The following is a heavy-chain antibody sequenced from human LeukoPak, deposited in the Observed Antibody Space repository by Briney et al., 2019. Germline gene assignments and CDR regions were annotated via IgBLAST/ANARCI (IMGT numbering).Heavy chain of an antibody. CDR1: GSTFSVAA. V-gene: IGHV3-23*01. CDR2: IGASGEST. CDR3: AKDIQLST. Sequence: GGSLRLSCAASGSTFSVAAMTWVRQAPGKGLEWVSLIGASGESTYYADSVKGRFTISRDNSKNTLSLQMNSLRVEDTAMYFCAKDIQLSTWGRGTMVTVSS. D-gene: IGHD5-24*01. J-gene: IGHJ3*01.